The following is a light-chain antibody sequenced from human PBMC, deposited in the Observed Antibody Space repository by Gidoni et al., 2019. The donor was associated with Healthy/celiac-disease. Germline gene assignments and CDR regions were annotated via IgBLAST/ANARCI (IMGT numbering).Light chain of an antibody. V-gene: IGKV3-15*01. CDR1: QSVSSN. CDR3: QQYYNWPFT. Sequence: EIVMTQSPATLSMSPGERATLSCRASQSVSSNFTGYQQKPGQAPRRLIYGASTRATGIPARFSGSGSGTEFTLTISSLQSEDFAVYYCQQYYNWPFTFGPGTKVDIK. CDR2: GAS. J-gene: IGKJ3*01.